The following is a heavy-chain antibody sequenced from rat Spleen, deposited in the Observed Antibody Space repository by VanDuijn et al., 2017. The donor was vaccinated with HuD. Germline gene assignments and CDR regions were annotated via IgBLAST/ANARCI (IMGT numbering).Heavy chain of an antibody. CDR2: IWTGGST. V-gene: IGHV2-30*01. CDR3: TLGARFDY. Sequence: QVQLKESGPGLVQPSQTLSLTCTVSGFSLTSYNVHWVRQPTGKGLEWMGVIWTGGSTDYNSALKSRLSISRDTSKSQVFLKMNSLQTEDTAIYFCTLGARFDYWGQGVMVTVSS. D-gene: IGHD1-3*01. J-gene: IGHJ2*01. CDR1: GFSLTSYN.